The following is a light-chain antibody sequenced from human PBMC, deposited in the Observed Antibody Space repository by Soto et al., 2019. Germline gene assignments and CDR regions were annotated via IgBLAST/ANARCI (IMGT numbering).Light chain of an antibody. CDR1: QSVSSY. Sequence: ESVLTQSPCTLSLSPGERATLSCRASQSVSSYLAWYQQKPGQAPRLLIYDTSTRATGVPTRFSGSRSGAEFTLTINSLQSGDFAVYYCQPYNNWPLTFGGGTKVDNK. V-gene: IGKV3-15*01. CDR3: QPYNNWPLT. CDR2: DTS. J-gene: IGKJ4*01.